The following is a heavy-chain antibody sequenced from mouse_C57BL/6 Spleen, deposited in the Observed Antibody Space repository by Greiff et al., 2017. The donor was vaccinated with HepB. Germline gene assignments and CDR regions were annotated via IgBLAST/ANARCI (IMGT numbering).Heavy chain of an antibody. D-gene: IGHD4-1*01. Sequence: VKLLESGAELARPGASVKLSCKASGYTFTSYGISWVKQRTGQGLEWIGEIYPRSGNTYYNEKFKGKATLTADKSSSTAYMELRSLTSEDSAVYLCARCWERDYYAMDYWGQGTSVTVSS. V-gene: IGHV1-81*01. CDR1: GYTFTSYG. CDR2: IYPRSGNT. J-gene: IGHJ4*01. CDR3: ARCWERDYYAMDY.